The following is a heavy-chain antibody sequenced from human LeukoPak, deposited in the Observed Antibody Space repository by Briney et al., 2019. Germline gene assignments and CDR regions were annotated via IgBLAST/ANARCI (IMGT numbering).Heavy chain of an antibody. Sequence: PGGSLRLSCAACGFTFSSHTINWVRQAPGKGLEWVSYISSSSSTIYYADSVKGRFTISRDDAKNSLFLQMNSLRDEDTAVYYCARDCSGGSCYLDYWGQGTLVTVSS. D-gene: IGHD2-15*01. CDR3: ARDCSGGSCYLDY. CDR1: GFTFSSHT. J-gene: IGHJ4*02. V-gene: IGHV3-48*02. CDR2: ISSSSSTI.